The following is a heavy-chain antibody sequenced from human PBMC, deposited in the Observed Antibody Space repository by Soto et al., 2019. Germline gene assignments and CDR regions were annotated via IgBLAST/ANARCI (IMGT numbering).Heavy chain of an antibody. V-gene: IGHV1-69*12. D-gene: IGHD3-3*02. CDR1: GGAFSTFYA. Sequence: QVQLVQSGAELKKPGSSVKVSCKASGGAFSTFYAISWVRQAPGQGLEWMGGIIPMFGAANYAQKFQDRATISADESTGTAYMDLRSLRSEDTAIYYCAGCAASRGICAHWGRGTLVTVSS. J-gene: IGHJ4*02. CDR3: AGCAASRGICAH. CDR2: IIPMFGAA.